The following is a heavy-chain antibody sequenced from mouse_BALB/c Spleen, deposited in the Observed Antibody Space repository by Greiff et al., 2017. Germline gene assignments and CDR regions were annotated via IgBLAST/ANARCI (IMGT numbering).Heavy chain of an antibody. CDR3: AREVPMITTVDY. Sequence: EVKLMESGGDLVKPGGSLKLSCAASGFTFSSYGMSWVRQTPDKRLEWVATISSGGSYTYYPDSVKGRFTISRDNAKNTLYLQMSSLKSEDTAMYYCAREVPMITTVDYWGQGTTLTVSS. V-gene: IGHV5-6*01. CDR1: GFTFSSYG. J-gene: IGHJ2*01. D-gene: IGHD2-4*01. CDR2: ISSGGSYT.